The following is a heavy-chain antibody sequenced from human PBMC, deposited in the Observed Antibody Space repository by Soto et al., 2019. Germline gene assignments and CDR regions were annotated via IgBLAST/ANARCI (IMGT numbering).Heavy chain of an antibody. CDR1: GYTFTGYY. J-gene: IGHJ4*02. V-gene: IGHV1-2*02. Sequence: ASVKVSCKASGYTFTGYYIHWVRQAPGQGLEWMGWINPKSGGTNYAQKFQGRVTMTRDASISTAYMELSRLRSDDTAVYFCARAPKIVEATDYDYWGQGTLVTV. D-gene: IGHD1-26*01. CDR3: ARAPKIVEATDYDY. CDR2: INPKSGGT.